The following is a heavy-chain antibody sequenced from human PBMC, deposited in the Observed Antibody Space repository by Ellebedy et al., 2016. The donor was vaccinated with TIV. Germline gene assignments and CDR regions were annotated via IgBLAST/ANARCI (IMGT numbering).Heavy chain of an antibody. V-gene: IGHV5-51*01. Sequence: KVSCKGSGYIFSHYWIGWVRQLPGKGREWIGIVYPEDSDTRYSPSFQGQVTISAANYISTAYLQWSSLKASDTATNYCARHSTPYSGYDTDFDFWGQGTLVTVSS. D-gene: IGHD5-12*01. CDR3: ARHSTPYSGYDTDFDF. CDR2: VYPEDSDT. CDR1: GYIFSHYW. J-gene: IGHJ4*02.